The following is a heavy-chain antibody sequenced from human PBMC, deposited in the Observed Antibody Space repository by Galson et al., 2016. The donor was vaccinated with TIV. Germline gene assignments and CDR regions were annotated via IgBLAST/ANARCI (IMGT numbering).Heavy chain of an antibody. Sequence: SVKVSCKASGYTFTHYPIHWVRQAPGQRLEWMAWINAGNGNTKVSQKMQGRVTLTTDTSASTAYMELTSLRSDDTAVYYCARPPYCGGDGHKYVLWGQGTLVTVAS. V-gene: IGHV1-3*01. CDR3: ARPPYCGGDGHKYVL. D-gene: IGHD2-21*01. CDR2: INAGNGNT. J-gene: IGHJ4*02. CDR1: GYTFTHYP.